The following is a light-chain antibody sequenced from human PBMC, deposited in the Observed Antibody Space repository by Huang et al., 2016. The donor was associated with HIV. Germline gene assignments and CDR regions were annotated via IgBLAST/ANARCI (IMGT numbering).Light chain of an antibody. V-gene: IGKV3-20*01. CDR3: HQYGSPPFT. J-gene: IGKJ3*01. CDR2: GAS. Sequence: EIVLTQSPGTLSLSPGERATLSCRASQSVSSNYLAWYLPKPGQAPTLLIYGASSRATDIPDKGSGSGSGTDFTRTISELEPEDFAVYYCHQYGSPPFTFGHGTKVDIK. CDR1: QSVSSNY.